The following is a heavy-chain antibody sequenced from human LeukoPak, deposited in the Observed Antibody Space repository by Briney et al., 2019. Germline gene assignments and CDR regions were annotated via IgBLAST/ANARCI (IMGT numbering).Heavy chain of an antibody. CDR1: GFTFDDYA. CDR3: AKDESPDHDSSSFPGWFQH. J-gene: IGHJ1*01. CDR2: ISWNSGSI. Sequence: GGSLRLSCAASGFTFDDYAMHWVRQAPGKGLEWVSGISWNSGSIGYADSVKGRFTISRDNAKNSLYLQMNSLRAEDMALYYCAKDESPDHDSSSFPGWFQHWGQGTLVTVSS. V-gene: IGHV3-9*03. D-gene: IGHD6-6*01.